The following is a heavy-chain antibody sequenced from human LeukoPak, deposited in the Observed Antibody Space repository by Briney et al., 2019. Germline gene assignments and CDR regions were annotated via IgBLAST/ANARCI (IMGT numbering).Heavy chain of an antibody. D-gene: IGHD6-19*01. J-gene: IGHJ4*02. CDR3: VSSHRVGWYPFDY. CDR2: VYYTGNT. Sequence: SETLSLTCTVSGGSISSYYWNWIRQAPGEGLEWIGYVYYTGNTNYNPSLENRVTISLDTSKKQFSLRLSSVTAADTAIYYCVSSHRVGWYPFDYWGQGMLVTVSS. V-gene: IGHV4-59*08. CDR1: GGSISSYY.